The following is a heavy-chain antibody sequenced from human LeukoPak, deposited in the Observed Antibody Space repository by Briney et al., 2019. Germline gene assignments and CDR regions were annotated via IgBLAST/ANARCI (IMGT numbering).Heavy chain of an antibody. J-gene: IGHJ4*02. Sequence: PGGSLRLSCAASGFTFSSYGMRWVRQAPGKGLDWVAVISNDGSKKYYADSVKGRFTISRDNSKNTLSLQVSSLRTEDTAVYYCAKDRYSYAFEYSDSWGQGTLVTVSS. V-gene: IGHV3-30*18. CDR3: AKDRYSYAFEYSDS. CDR1: GFTFSSYG. D-gene: IGHD5-18*01. CDR2: ISNDGSKK.